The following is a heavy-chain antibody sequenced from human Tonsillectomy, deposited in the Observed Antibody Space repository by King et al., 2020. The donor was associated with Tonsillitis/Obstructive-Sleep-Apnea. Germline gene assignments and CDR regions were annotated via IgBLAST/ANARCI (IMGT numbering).Heavy chain of an antibody. Sequence: ITLKESGPTLVKPTQTLTLTCTFSGFSLSTSGVGVGWIRHPPGKALEGLALIYWDDDNRYSPSLKSSLTITKDTSKNQVFLTMTNMDPVDTATYYCAHRVGYETPFDYWAQGTLVTVSS. V-gene: IGHV2-5*02. D-gene: IGHD5-12*01. CDR1: GFSLSTSGVG. CDR3: AHRVGYETPFDY. CDR2: IYWDDDN. J-gene: IGHJ4*02.